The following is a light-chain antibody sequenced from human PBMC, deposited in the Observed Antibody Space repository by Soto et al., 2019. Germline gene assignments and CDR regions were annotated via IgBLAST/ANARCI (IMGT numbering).Light chain of an antibody. J-gene: IGLJ1*01. CDR2: EVT. CDR3: TSYAGRNNLGV. Sequence: LTQPPSASGSPGQSVTISCTGTSSDVGGYNYVSWYQQHPGKAPKLMIYEVTKRPSGVPDRFSGSKSGNTASLTVSGLQAEDEADYYCTSYAGRNNLGVFGTGTKVTVL. V-gene: IGLV2-8*01. CDR1: SSDVGGYNY.